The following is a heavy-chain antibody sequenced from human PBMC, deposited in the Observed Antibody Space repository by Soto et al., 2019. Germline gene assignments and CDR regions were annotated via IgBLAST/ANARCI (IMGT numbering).Heavy chain of an antibody. Sequence: GGSLRLSCAASGFTFSSYGMHWVRQAPGKGLEWVAVIWYDGSNKYYADSVKGRFTISRDNSKNTLYLQMNSLRAEDTAVYYCARGRLPYPDSSGYPSYYFDYWGQGTLVTVSS. CDR3: ARGRLPYPDSSGYPSYYFDY. D-gene: IGHD3-22*01. V-gene: IGHV3-33*01. CDR2: IWYDGSNK. J-gene: IGHJ4*02. CDR1: GFTFSSYG.